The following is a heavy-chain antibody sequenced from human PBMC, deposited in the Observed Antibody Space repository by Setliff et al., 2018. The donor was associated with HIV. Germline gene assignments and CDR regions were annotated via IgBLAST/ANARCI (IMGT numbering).Heavy chain of an antibody. CDR1: GFTFSNYA. Sequence: PGGSLRLYCAASGFTFSNYAITWVRQAPGKGLEWVSGISGSGDTTNYADSVKGRFTISSDNSKNTLYIQMNSLRAEDTAVYYCAKDGGGDYYYYYMDVWGKGTTVTVSS. J-gene: IGHJ6*03. V-gene: IGHV3-23*01. D-gene: IGHD2-15*01. CDR3: AKDGGGDYYYYYMDV. CDR2: ISGSGDTT.